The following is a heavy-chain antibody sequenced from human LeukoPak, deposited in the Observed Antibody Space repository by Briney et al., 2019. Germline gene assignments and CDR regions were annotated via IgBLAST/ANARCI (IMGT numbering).Heavy chain of an antibody. CDR1: GGSISSYY. D-gene: IGHD2-15*01. V-gene: IGHV4-59*01. CDR2: IYYGGST. CDR3: ARDGRYCSGGSCLYYFDY. Sequence: SETLSLTCTVSGGSISSYYWSWIRQPPGKGLEWIGYIYYGGSTNYNPSLKSRVTISVDTSKNQFSLKLSSVTAADTAVYYCARDGRYCSGGSCLYYFDYWGQGTLVTVSS. J-gene: IGHJ4*02.